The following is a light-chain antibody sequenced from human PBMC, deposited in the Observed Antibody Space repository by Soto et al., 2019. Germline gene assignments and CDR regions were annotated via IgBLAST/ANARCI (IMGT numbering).Light chain of an antibody. Sequence: QSALTQPPSASGSPGQSVTISCTGSSSDVGGYNYVSWYQQHPGKAPKLMIYEFIKRPSGVPDRFSGSKSGNTASLTVSGLQAEDEADYYCSSYAGSNTVVFGGGTKLTV. CDR1: SSDVGGYNY. V-gene: IGLV2-8*01. CDR3: SSYAGSNTVV. J-gene: IGLJ2*01. CDR2: EFI.